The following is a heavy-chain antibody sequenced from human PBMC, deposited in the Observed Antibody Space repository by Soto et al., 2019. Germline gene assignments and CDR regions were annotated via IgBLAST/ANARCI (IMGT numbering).Heavy chain of an antibody. CDR1: GFTFNNYA. Sequence: PGGSLRLSCAASGFTFNNYAMHWVRQAPGKGLEWVAIISSDGTDTNYADSVKGRFTISRDNSKNTLYLQMNSLRVEDTAVFYCAKTAAARPNLYLDSWGQGTLVTVSS. D-gene: IGHD6-6*01. CDR3: AKTAAARPNLYLDS. J-gene: IGHJ4*02. CDR2: ISSDGTDT. V-gene: IGHV3-30-3*02.